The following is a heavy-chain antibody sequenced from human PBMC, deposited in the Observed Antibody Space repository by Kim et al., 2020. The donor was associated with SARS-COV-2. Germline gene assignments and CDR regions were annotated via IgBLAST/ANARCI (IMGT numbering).Heavy chain of an antibody. Sequence: GGSLRLSCAASGFTFSSYSMNWVRQAPGKGLEWVSSISSSSSYIYYADSVKGRFTISRDNAKNSLYLQMNSLRAEDTAVYYCARDSGDTAYGMDVWGQGTTVTVSS. D-gene: IGHD3-9*01. CDR3: ARDSGDTAYGMDV. J-gene: IGHJ6*02. CDR2: ISSSSSYI. CDR1: GFTFSSYS. V-gene: IGHV3-21*01.